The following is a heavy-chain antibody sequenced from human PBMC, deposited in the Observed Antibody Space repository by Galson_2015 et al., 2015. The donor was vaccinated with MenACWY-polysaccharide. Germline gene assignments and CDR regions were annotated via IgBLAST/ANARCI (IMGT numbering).Heavy chain of an antibody. CDR2: IKRDESEK. V-gene: IGHV3-7*03. J-gene: IGHJ6*02. CDR1: GLTFSSYW. CDR3: ARGHYGLDV. Sequence: SLRLSCAGSGLTFSSYWMSWVRQAPGKGLEWVAHIKRDESEKYYVDSVKGRFAISRDNSKNSLYLQMNSLRAEDTAVYSCARGHYGLDVWGQGTTVIVSS.